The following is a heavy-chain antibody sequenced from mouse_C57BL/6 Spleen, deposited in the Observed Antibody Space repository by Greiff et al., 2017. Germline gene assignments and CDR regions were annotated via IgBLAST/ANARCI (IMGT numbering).Heavy chain of an antibody. J-gene: IGHJ4*01. Sequence: QVQLQQSVAELVKPGASVKISCKASGYAFSSYWMNWVKQRPGKGLEWIGQIYPGDGDTNYNGKFKGKATLTADKSSSTAYMQLSSLTSEDSAVYFCARYGSSYGAMDYWGQGTSVTVSS. CDR2: IYPGDGDT. V-gene: IGHV1-80*01. D-gene: IGHD1-1*01. CDR3: ARYGSSYGAMDY. CDR1: GYAFSSYW.